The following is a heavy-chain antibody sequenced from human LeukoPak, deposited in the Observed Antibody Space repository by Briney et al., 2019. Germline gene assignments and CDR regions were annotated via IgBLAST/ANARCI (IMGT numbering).Heavy chain of an antibody. CDR2: IYYSGST. D-gene: IGHD3-16*01. CDR3: ASMEESSGYFDY. V-gene: IGHV4-59*01. CDR1: GGSISSYY. J-gene: IGHJ4*02. Sequence: SETLSLTCTVSGGSISSYYWSWIRQPPGKGLEWVGYIYYSGSTNYNPSLKRRVTISVDTSKNQFSLKLSSVTAADTAVYYCASMEESSGYFDYWGQGTLVTVSS.